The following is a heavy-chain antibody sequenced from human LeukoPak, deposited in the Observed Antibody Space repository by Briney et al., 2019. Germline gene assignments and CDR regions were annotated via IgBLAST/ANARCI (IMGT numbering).Heavy chain of an antibody. V-gene: IGHV3-23*01. Sequence: GGSLRLSCAASGFTFSSYAMSWVRQAPGKGLEWVSTISGSGRSTYYADSVKGRFTISRDNFRNTLYVQMNSLRAENTAVYYCAKAYYDFWSGYYTYWGQGTLVTVSS. CDR1: GFTFSSYA. J-gene: IGHJ4*02. CDR3: AKAYYDFWSGYYTY. D-gene: IGHD3-3*01. CDR2: ISGSGRST.